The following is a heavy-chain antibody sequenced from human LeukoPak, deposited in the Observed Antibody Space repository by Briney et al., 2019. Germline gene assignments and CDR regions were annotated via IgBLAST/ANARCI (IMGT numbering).Heavy chain of an antibody. V-gene: IGHV4-34*01. CDR2: INHSGST. Sequence: PSETLSLTCAVYGGSFSGYYWSWIRQPPGKGLEWIGEINHSGSTNYNPSLKSRVTISVDTSKNQFSLKLSSVTAADTAVYYCARVPRSSYYDFWSGYYRSEVLGYFDYWGQGTLVTVSS. CDR3: ARVPRSSYYDFWSGYYRSEVLGYFDY. CDR1: GGSFSGYY. J-gene: IGHJ4*02. D-gene: IGHD3-3*01.